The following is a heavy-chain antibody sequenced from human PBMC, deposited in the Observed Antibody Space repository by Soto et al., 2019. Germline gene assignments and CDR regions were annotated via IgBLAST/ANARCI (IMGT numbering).Heavy chain of an antibody. J-gene: IGHJ4*02. Sequence: PSETLSLTCAVYGGSFSGYYWSWIRQPPGKGLEWIGEINHSGSTNYSPSLKSRVTISVDTSKNQFSLKLSSVTAADTAVYYCARGRSRMSGSSWLRFDYWGQGTLVTVSS. CDR1: GGSFSGYY. V-gene: IGHV4-34*01. CDR2: INHSGST. CDR3: ARGRSRMSGSSWLRFDY. D-gene: IGHD6-13*01.